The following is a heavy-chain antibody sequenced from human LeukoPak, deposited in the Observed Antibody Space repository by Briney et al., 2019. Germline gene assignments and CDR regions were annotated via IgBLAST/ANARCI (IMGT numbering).Heavy chain of an antibody. V-gene: IGHV3-7*01. D-gene: IGHD3-16*02. CDR2: IKQDGSEK. Sequence: GGSLRLSCAASGFTFRSYGMSWVRQAPGKGLEWVANIKQDGSEKYYVDSVKGRFTISRDNAKNSLYLQMNSLRAEDTAVYYCARGYYDYVWGSYRYEITGGPFDYWGQGTLVTVSS. CDR1: GFTFRSYG. J-gene: IGHJ4*02. CDR3: ARGYYDYVWGSYRYEITGGPFDY.